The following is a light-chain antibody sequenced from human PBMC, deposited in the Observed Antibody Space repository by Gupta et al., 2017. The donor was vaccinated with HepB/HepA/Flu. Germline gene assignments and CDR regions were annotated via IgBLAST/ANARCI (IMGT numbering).Light chain of an antibody. V-gene: IGKV1-39*01. CDR3: QHGYSKPRT. CDR1: QSISNY. Sequence: DIQMTQSPSSLSASVGDRVTITCRTSQSISNYLNWYQQKSGTAPKLLIHAASSLQSGVPSRFSGSGFGTDFTLTISSLQPEDFATYYCQHGYSKPRTFGEGTKVEIK. CDR2: AAS. J-gene: IGKJ1*01.